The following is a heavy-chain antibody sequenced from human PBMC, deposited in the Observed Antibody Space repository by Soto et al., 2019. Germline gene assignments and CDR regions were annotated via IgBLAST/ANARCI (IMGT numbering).Heavy chain of an antibody. J-gene: IGHJ6*03. CDR3: ARGKRVCSCGRCYLVRSGYYDYMDV. Sequence: PSETLSLTCAAYGGSFSGYYWSWIRQPPGKGLEWIGEINHSGSTNYNPSRKSRVTISVDTSKNQFSRKLSSVTAADTAVYYCARGKRVCSCGRCYLVRSGYYDYMDVWGKGTTVTVSS. CDR2: INHSGST. D-gene: IGHD2-15*01. CDR1: GGSFSGYY. V-gene: IGHV4-34*01.